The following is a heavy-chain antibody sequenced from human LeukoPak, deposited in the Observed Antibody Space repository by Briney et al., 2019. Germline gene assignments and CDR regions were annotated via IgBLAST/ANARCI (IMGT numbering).Heavy chain of an antibody. CDR1: GGSTSGYY. CDR3: ARGCRDGYNWYFDY. D-gene: IGHD5-24*01. J-gene: IGHJ4*02. CDR2: IYYSGST. V-gene: IGHV4-59*01. Sequence: PSETLSLTCTVSGGSTSGYYWSWIRQPPGKGLEWIGYIYYSGSTNYNPSLKSRVTISVDTSKNQFSLKLSSVTAADTAVYYCARGCRDGYNWYFDYWGQGTLVTVSS.